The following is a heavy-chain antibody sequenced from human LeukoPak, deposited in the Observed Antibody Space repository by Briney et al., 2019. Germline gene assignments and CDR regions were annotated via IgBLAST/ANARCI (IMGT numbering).Heavy chain of an antibody. J-gene: IGHJ4*02. D-gene: IGHD6-19*01. CDR1: GFTFDDYA. CDR3: AKDLGEQWLVPVDY. Sequence: GRSLRLSCAASGFTFDDYAMHWVRQAPGKGLEWVSGISWNSGSIGYADSVKGRFTISRDNAKNSLYLQMNSLRAEDTALYYCAKDLGEQWLVPVDYWGQGTLVTVSS. V-gene: IGHV3-9*01. CDR2: ISWNSGSI.